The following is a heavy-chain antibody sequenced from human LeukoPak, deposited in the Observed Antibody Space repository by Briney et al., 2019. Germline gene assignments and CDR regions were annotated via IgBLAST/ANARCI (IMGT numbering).Heavy chain of an antibody. CDR3: AKSYGSGWYRYFDY. D-gene: IGHD6-19*01. CDR1: GYSINNYW. CDR2: IYPGDSDT. V-gene: IGHV5-51*01. J-gene: IGHJ4*02. Sequence: GESLKISCKGSGYSINNYWIGWVRQMPGKGLEWMGIIYPGDSDTRYSPSFQGHVTISADKSISTAYLQWSSLKASDTAMFYCAKSYGSGWYRYFDYWGQGTLVTVSS.